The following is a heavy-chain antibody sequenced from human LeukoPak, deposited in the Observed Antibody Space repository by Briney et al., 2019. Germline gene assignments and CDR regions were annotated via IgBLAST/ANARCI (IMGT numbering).Heavy chain of an antibody. CDR2: ISAYNGNT. CDR1: GYTFTIYG. J-gene: IGHJ5*02. CDR3: ARAFSTTSYNWFDP. Sequence: ASVKVSCKASGYTFTIYGISWVRQAPGQGLEWMGWISAYNGNTNYAQKLQGRVTMTTDTSTSTAYMELRSLRSDDTAVYYCARAFSTTSYNWFDPWGQGTLVTVSS. D-gene: IGHD2-2*01. V-gene: IGHV1-18*01.